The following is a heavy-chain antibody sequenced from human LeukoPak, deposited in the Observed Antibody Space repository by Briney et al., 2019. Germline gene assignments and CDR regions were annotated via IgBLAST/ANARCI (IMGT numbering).Heavy chain of an antibody. CDR3: ARAGKSGTMVLFDY. V-gene: IGHV4-4*07. D-gene: IGHD3-10*01. Sequence: SETLSLTCTVSGGSISSYYRSWIRQPAGKGLEWIGRIYTSGSTNYNPSLKSRVTMSVDTSKNQFSLKLSSVTAADTAVYYCARAGKSGTMVLFDYWGQGTLVTVSS. J-gene: IGHJ4*02. CDR1: GGSISSYY. CDR2: IYTSGST.